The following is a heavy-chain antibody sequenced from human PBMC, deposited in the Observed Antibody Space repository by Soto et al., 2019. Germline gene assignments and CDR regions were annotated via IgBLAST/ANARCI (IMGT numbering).Heavy chain of an antibody. J-gene: IGHJ6*02. CDR2: IWHDGNNK. CDR3: ASDLVGASDSYGLDV. Sequence: AELGCTCINKKMHWVRQAPGKGLEWVAIIWHDGNNKYYADSVRGRFIISRDNSKNRLYLQMNSLRAEDTAVYYCASDLVGASDSYGLDVWGQGTPVTVSS. D-gene: IGHD1-26*01. V-gene: IGHV3-33*01. CDR1: GCTCINKK.